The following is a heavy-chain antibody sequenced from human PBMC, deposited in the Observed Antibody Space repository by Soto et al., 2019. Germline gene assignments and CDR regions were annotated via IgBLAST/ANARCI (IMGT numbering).Heavy chain of an antibody. CDR2: ISAYNGNT. V-gene: IGHV1-18*01. J-gene: IGHJ5*02. CDR3: ARVETDIVVVVAATGDNWFDP. CDR1: GYTFTSYG. D-gene: IGHD2-15*01. Sequence: ASVKVSCKASGYTFTSYGISWVRQAPGQGLEWMGWISAYNGNTNYAQKLQGRVTMTTDTSTSTAYMELRSLRSDDTAVYYCARVETDIVVVVAATGDNWFDPWGQGTLVTVSS.